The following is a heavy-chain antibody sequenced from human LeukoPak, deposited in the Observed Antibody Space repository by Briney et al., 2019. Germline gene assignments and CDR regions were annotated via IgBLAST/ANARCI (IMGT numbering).Heavy chain of an antibody. V-gene: IGHV1-2*02. D-gene: IGHD3-22*01. CDR3: AREHYYDSRGGEPFDY. J-gene: IGHJ4*02. Sequence: GASVKVSCKASGYTFTGYYMHWVRQAPGQGLEWMGWINPNSGGTNYAQKFQGRVTMTRDTSISTAYMELSRLRSDDTAVYYCAREHYYDSRGGEPFDYWGQGTLVTVSS. CDR2: INPNSGGT. CDR1: GYTFTGYY.